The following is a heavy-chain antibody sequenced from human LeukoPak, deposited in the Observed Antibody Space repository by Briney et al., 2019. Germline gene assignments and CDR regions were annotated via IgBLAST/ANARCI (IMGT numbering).Heavy chain of an antibody. V-gene: IGHV3-7*04. D-gene: IGHD2-2*01. Sequence: SGGSLRLSCAASGFTFSTFWMSWVRQAPGKGLEWVANINQGGREQYYVDSVKGRFTISRDNAKNSLFLQMNSLRAEDTAAYFCARDIVPPGIAFDVWGQGTMVTVSS. CDR3: ARDIVPPGIAFDV. CDR1: GFTFSTFW. J-gene: IGHJ3*01. CDR2: INQGGREQ.